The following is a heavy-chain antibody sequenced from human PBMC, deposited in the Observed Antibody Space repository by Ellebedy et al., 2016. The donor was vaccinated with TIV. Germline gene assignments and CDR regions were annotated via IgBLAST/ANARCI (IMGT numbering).Heavy chain of an antibody. CDR2: ISSSSSTI. D-gene: IGHD3-22*01. Sequence: GGSLRLXXAASGFTFSSYSMNWVRQAPGKGLEWVSYISSSSSTIYYADSVKGRFTISRDNAKNSLYLQMNSLRDEDTAVYYCARDRGDYYDSSGYYGGYYFDYWGQGTLVTVSS. CDR1: GFTFSSYS. V-gene: IGHV3-48*02. CDR3: ARDRGDYYDSSGYYGGYYFDY. J-gene: IGHJ4*02.